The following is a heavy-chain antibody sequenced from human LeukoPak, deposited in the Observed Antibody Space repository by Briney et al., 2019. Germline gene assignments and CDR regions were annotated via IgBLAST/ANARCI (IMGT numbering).Heavy chain of an antibody. V-gene: IGHV4-30-4*01. D-gene: IGHD3-10*01. CDR2: IYYSGST. Sequence: SETLSLTCTVSGGSISSGDYYWSWIRQPPGKGLEWIGYIYYSGSTYYNPSLKSRVTISVDTSKNQFSLKLSSVTAADTAVYYCARDRRHSGSYHYYYYGMDVWGQGTTVTVSS. CDR1: GGSISSGDYY. J-gene: IGHJ6*02. CDR3: ARDRRHSGSYHYYYYGMDV.